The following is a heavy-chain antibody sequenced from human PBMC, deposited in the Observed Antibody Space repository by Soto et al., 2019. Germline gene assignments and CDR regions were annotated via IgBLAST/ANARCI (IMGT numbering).Heavy chain of an antibody. J-gene: IGHJ6*02. Sequence: QVQLVQSGTEVKKPWASVKVSCKASGNTCTDYAMHWVRQAPGQRLEWMGWVNAGNGNTKYSQNFQGRVTITRDTSANTAYMELSSLRSEDTAVYVCARAGSSTWYYYGLDVWGQGTTVTVSS. CDR2: VNAGNGNT. CDR3: ARAGSSTWYYYGLDV. D-gene: IGHD6-13*01. CDR1: GNTCTDYA. V-gene: IGHV1-3*01.